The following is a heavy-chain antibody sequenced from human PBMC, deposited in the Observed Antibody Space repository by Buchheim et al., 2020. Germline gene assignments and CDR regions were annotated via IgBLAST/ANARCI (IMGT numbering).Heavy chain of an antibody. Sequence: EVHLVQSGGGLVQPGGSLRLSCEASGFTFSSAAMTWVRQAPGKGLEWVSSLTISGDFTYYADSVRGRFSISRDNSKNQLNLQMNSLRAEDTAVYYCAKEVRPNDFWGQGTL. CDR2: LTISGDFT. CDR3: AKEVRPNDF. CDR1: GFTFSSAA. J-gene: IGHJ4*02. V-gene: IGHV3-23*04.